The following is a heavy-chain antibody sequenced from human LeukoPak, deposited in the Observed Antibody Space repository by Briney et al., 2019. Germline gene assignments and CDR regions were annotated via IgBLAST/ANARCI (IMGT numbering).Heavy chain of an antibody. CDR2: ISGSGGST. Sequence: GGSLRLSCAASGFTFSSYAMSWVRQAPGKGLEWVSAISGSGGSTYYADSVKGRFTISRDNSKNTLYLQMNSLRAEDTAVYFCAKVTVGSSLDMNFDYWGQGTLVTVSS. J-gene: IGHJ4*02. CDR1: GFTFSSYA. V-gene: IGHV3-23*01. D-gene: IGHD2-2*03. CDR3: AKVTVGSSLDMNFDY.